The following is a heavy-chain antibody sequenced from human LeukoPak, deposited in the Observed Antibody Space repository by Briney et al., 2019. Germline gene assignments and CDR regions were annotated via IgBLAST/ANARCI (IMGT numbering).Heavy chain of an antibody. CDR1: GFTFTGNT. V-gene: IGHV3-23*01. Sequence: GGSLRLSCAASGFTFTGNTMGWVRQAPGKGLEWVSTFSTTGKTYYTDSVKGRFTISRDNSKNTLYLQMNSLRAEDTAVYYCAKDESIAVAGTGYFDYWGQGTLVTVSS. CDR3: AKDESIAVAGTGYFDY. CDR2: FSTTGKT. J-gene: IGHJ4*02. D-gene: IGHD6-19*01.